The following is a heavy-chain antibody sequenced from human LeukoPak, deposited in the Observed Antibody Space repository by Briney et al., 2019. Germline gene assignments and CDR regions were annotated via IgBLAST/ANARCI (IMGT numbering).Heavy chain of an antibody. CDR2: ISGSGSST. V-gene: IGHV3-23*01. J-gene: IGHJ4*02. CDR3: AKVLSLRYFDWVLYADC. D-gene: IGHD3-9*01. Sequence: TGGSLRLSCAASGFTFSTYAMSWVRQAPGKGLEWVSVISGSGSSTYYADSVKGRFTISRDNSKNTLYLQMSSLRAEDTAVYYCAKVLSLRYFDWVLYADCWGQRTLVTVSS. CDR1: GFTFSTYA.